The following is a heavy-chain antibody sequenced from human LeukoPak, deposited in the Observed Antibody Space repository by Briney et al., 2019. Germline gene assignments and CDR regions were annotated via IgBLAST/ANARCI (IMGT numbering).Heavy chain of an antibody. CDR3: ARDRGDKGGSCFDY. V-gene: IGHV6-1*01. CDR1: GDSVSSKSAT. Sequence: SQTLSLTCAISGDSVSSKSATWNWIRQSPSRGLEWLGRTYYRSKWYNDYAVSVKSRITINPDTSKNQFSLQLNSVTPEDTAVYYCARDRGDKGGSCFDYWGQGTLVTVSS. CDR2: TYYRSKWYN. D-gene: IGHD2-15*01. J-gene: IGHJ4*02.